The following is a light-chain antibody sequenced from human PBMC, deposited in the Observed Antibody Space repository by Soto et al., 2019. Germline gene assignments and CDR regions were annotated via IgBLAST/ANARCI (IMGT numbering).Light chain of an antibody. Sequence: EIVWTQSPGTLSLSPGERATLSCRASQSVSSSSLAWYQQKPGQAPRLLIYNTSSRPTGVPDRFSGSGSETDFTLIISRLEPEDFALYYCQQYGSSRPTFGQGTKVEIK. V-gene: IGKV3-20*01. CDR1: QSVSSSS. CDR2: NTS. J-gene: IGKJ1*01. CDR3: QQYGSSRPT.